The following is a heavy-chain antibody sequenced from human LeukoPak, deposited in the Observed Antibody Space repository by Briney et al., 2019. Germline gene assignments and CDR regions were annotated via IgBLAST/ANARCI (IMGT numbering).Heavy chain of an antibody. D-gene: IGHD3-10*01. CDR3: ASGSGSYRTPYYYMDV. V-gene: IGHV3-53*01. Sequence: SGGSLRLSCAASGFTVSSNYMSWVRQAPGKGLEWVSVIYSGGSTYYADSVKGRFTISRDNSKNTLYLQMNSLRAEDTAVYCCASGSGSYRTPYYYMDVWGTGTTVTVSS. CDR1: GFTVSSNY. CDR2: IYSGGST. J-gene: IGHJ6*03.